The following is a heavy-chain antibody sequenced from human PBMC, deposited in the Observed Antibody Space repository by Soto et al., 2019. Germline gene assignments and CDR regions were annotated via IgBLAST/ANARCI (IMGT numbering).Heavy chain of an antibody. J-gene: IGHJ4*02. CDR3: AFDGSAGLVNRIDY. CDR1: GFTFSSYA. Sequence: GGSLRLSCAASGFTFSSYAMSWVRQAPGKGLEWVSAISGSGGSTYYADSVKGRFTISRDNSKNTLYLQMNSLRAEDTAVYYCAFDGSAGLVNRIDYWGQGTLVPVSS. D-gene: IGHD3-9*01. CDR2: ISGSGGST. V-gene: IGHV3-23*01.